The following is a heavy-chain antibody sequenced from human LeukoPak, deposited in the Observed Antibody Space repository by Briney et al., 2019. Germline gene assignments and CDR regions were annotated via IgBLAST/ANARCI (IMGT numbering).Heavy chain of an antibody. CDR3: ARAEVIAIFDL. CDR1: EFTVKDYY. J-gene: IGHJ4*02. V-gene: IGHV3-66*02. D-gene: IGHD2-21*01. Sequence: PGGSLRLSCATSEFTVKDYYMSWVRQAPGKGLEWVSIIYSGGSTYYADSVKGRFTISRDNSKNTLYLQMNGLKFEDTAVYYCARAEVIAIFDLWGQGTPVTVSS. CDR2: IYSGGST.